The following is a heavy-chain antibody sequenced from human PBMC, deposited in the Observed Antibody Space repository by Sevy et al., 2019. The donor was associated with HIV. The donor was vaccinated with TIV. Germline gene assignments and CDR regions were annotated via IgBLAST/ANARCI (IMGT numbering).Heavy chain of an antibody. Sequence: ASVKVSCKASGGTFSSYAISWVRQAPGQGLEWMGGIIPIFGTANYAQKFQGRVTITADESTSTAYMELSSLRSEDTAVYYCARVGHYYGSGSYYRFDYWGQGTLFTVSS. V-gene: IGHV1-69*13. CDR1: GGTFSSYA. CDR2: IIPIFGTA. D-gene: IGHD3-10*01. J-gene: IGHJ4*02. CDR3: ARVGHYYGSGSYYRFDY.